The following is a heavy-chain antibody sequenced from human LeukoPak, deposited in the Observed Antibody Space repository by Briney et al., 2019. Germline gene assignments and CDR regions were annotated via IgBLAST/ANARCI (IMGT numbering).Heavy chain of an antibody. CDR1: GGSISSGDYY. D-gene: IGHD3-10*01. V-gene: IGHV4-61*08. J-gene: IGHJ5*02. CDR2: IYYSGST. CDR3: AGMVRGVKMDP. Sequence: PSETLSLTCTVSGGSISSGDYYWSWIRQPPGKGLEWIGYIYYSGSTNYNPSLKSRVTISVDTSKNQFSLKLSSVTAADTAVYYCAGMVRGVKMDPWGQGTLVTVSS.